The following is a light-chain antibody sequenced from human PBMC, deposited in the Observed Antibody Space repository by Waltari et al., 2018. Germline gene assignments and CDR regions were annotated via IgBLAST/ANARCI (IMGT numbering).Light chain of an antibody. V-gene: IGKV3-20*01. CDR3: QQYHSLPWT. CDR2: GAS. CDR1: ESIGADY. Sequence: ENVLTQSPGTLSLSPGGRATLSCRASESIGADYLAWYQKKPGLAPRLLCYGASTRATGVPDRFSVSGSGTDFTLTISRLEPEDFAVYYCQQYHSLPWTFGQGTKVDIK. J-gene: IGKJ1*01.